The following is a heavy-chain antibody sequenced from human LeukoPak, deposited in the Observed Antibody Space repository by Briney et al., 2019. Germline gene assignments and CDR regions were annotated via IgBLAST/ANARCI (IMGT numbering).Heavy chain of an antibody. Sequence: PSETLSLTCTVSGGSISSHYWSWIRQPPGKGLEWIAYLFDSVNTKDNPSLQSRLTLSADTSKNQFSLRLSSVTAADTPVYYCATIKRGSIFGYFDFWGQGIKVTVSS. J-gene: IGHJ4*02. CDR1: GGSISSHY. CDR3: ATIKRGSIFGYFDF. V-gene: IGHV4-59*11. D-gene: IGHD5-18*01. CDR2: LFDSVNT.